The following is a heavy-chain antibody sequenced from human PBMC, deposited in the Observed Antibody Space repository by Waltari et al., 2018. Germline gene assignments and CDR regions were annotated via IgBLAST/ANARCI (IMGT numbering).Heavy chain of an antibody. D-gene: IGHD2-21*01. CDR1: GYIFINYF. J-gene: IGHJ3*02. Sequence: QVNLVQSGADVRKPGASVTVSCTASGYIFINYFIHWGRQAPGQGLEWIGRINCRNGGTDYAQKFQGRVTLTRDTSISTAYMELSGLTLDDTAIYYCTVIAGDFDIWGPGTMVTASS. V-gene: IGHV1-2*06. CDR2: INCRNGGT. CDR3: TVIAGDFDI.